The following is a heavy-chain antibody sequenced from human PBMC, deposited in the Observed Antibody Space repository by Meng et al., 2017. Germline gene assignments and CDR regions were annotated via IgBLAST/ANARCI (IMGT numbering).Heavy chain of an antibody. CDR3: ARGSMFGATVTKIDY. CDR2: INHSGST. V-gene: IGHV4-34*01. CDR1: GGSFSGYY. Sequence: QVQVQRWGAGLLKPSETLSLTCAVYGGSFSGYYWSWIRQPPGKGLEWIGEINHSGSTNYNPSLKSRVTISVDTSKNQFSLKLSSVTAADTAVYYCARGSMFGATVTKIDYWGQGTLVTVSS. J-gene: IGHJ4*02. D-gene: IGHD4-17*01.